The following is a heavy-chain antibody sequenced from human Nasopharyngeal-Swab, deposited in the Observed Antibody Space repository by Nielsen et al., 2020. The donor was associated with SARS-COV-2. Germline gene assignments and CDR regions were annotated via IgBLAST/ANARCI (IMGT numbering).Heavy chain of an antibody. CDR1: GFSLSTSKMC. J-gene: IGHJ6*02. CDR3: ARGHYDILTGYLMDV. D-gene: IGHD3-9*01. CDR2: IDWDDDK. V-gene: IGHV2-70*01. Sequence: SGPTLVKPTQTLTLTCTFSGFSLSTSKMCVSWIRQPPGKALEWLALIDWDDDKYYSTSLKTRLTISKDTSNNQVVLTMTNMDPVDTATYYCARGHYDILTGYLMDVWGQGTTVTVSS.